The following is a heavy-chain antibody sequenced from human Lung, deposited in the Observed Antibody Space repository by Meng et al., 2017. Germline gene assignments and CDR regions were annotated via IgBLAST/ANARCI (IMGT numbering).Heavy chain of an antibody. V-gene: IGHV4-34*01. Sequence: QVQLQQLRAGLVKPSETLSLTCVVSGGSLSDYYWSWIRQPPGKGLEWIGEINHSGSTNYNPSLESRATISVDTSQNNLSLKLSSVTAADSAVYYCARGPTTMAHDFDYWGQGTLVTVSS. CDR2: INHSGST. CDR3: ARGPTTMAHDFDY. D-gene: IGHD4-11*01. J-gene: IGHJ4*02. CDR1: GGSLSDYY.